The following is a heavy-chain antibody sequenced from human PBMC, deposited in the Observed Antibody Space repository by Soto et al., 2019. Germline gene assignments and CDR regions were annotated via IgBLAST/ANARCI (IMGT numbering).Heavy chain of an antibody. V-gene: IGHV3-13*01. CDR1: GFTFSGFD. CDR2: IGTAGDT. J-gene: IGHJ4*02. D-gene: IGHD6-13*01. Sequence: HPGGSLRLSCEASGFTFSGFDMHWVRQPTGKGLEWVPSIGTAGDTYYAVSVKGRFTISRDNAKNSLSLQMKSLRAGDMAVYFCAKSQEIGTHFFDSWGQGTQVTVSS. CDR3: AKSQEIGTHFFDS.